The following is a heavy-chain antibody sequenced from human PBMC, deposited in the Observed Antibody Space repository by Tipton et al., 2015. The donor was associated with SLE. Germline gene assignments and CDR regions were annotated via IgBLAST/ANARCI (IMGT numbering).Heavy chain of an antibody. CDR3: AREVIAARQGYYYYYMDV. CDR2: IYYSGST. J-gene: IGHJ6*03. V-gene: IGHV4-39*02. D-gene: IGHD6-6*01. Sequence: TLSLTCTVSGDSISRSSYYWGWIRQPPGKGLEWIGSIYYSGSTYYNPSLKSRVTIFVDTSKNQFSLRLSSVTAADTAVYYCAREVIAARQGYYYYYMDVWGKGTTVTVSS. CDR1: GDSISRSSYY.